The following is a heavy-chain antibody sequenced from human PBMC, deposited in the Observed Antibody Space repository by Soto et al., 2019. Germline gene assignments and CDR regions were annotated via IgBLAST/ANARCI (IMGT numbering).Heavy chain of an antibody. CDR1: AFTFSSSW. Sequence: PGGSLRLSCRAAAFTFSSSWMAWVRQAPGKGLEWVATINEDGSEKEYVDSVKGRFTISRDNAKNSLYLQMNTLRAEDTAVYYCARDPFFGAFDIWGPGTMVTVSS. CDR3: ARDPFFGAFDI. J-gene: IGHJ3*02. D-gene: IGHD3-16*01. V-gene: IGHV3-7*01. CDR2: INEDGSEK.